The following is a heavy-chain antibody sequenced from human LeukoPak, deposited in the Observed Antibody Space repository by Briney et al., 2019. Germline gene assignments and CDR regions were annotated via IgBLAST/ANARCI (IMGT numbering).Heavy chain of an antibody. CDR3: ARDSSSWSFDY. V-gene: IGHV3-48*04. D-gene: IGHD6-13*01. CDR1: GFTFSSYS. Sequence: GGFLRLSCAASGFTFSSYSMNWVRQAPGKGLEWVSYISSSSSTIYYADSVKGRFTISRDNAKNSLYLQMNSLRAEDTAVYYCARDSSSWSFDYWGQGALVTVSS. CDR2: ISSSSSTI. J-gene: IGHJ4*02.